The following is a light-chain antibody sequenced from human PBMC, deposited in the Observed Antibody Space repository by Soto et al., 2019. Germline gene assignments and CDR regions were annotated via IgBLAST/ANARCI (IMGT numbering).Light chain of an antibody. V-gene: IGKV1-5*01. Sequence: DIQMTQSPSTLSASVGDTVTITCRASQRISGWLAWHQQKPGKAPKLLIYDVSTLKSGVPSRFSGSGSGTEFTLTISSLQPDDFATYYCQHYNSYSEAFGQGTKVDIK. CDR1: QRISGW. CDR3: QHYNSYSEA. CDR2: DVS. J-gene: IGKJ1*01.